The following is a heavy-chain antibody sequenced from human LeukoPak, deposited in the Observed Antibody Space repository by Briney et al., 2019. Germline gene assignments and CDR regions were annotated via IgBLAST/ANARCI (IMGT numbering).Heavy chain of an antibody. J-gene: IGHJ6*03. D-gene: IGHD1-26*01. Sequence: ASVKVSCKASGYTFTGYYMHWVRQAPGQGLEWMGWINPNSGGTNYAQKFQGRITMTRDTSISTAYMELSRLRSDDTAVYYCARDGTGWWELPRVSDYYYYYMDVWGKGTTVTVSS. CDR3: ARDGTGWWELPRVSDYYYYYMDV. CDR2: INPNSGGT. CDR1: GYTFTGYY. V-gene: IGHV1-2*02.